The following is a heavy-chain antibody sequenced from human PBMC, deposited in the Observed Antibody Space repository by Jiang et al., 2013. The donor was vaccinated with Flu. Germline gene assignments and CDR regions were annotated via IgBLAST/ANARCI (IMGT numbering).Heavy chain of an antibody. CDR1: GYSFGDYY. CDR2: INPKSGDI. D-gene: IGHD5-24*01. CDR3: TRDVPTRQMATTVGDYDY. Sequence: GAEVKKPGASVKVSCKASGYSFGDYYMHWVRQAPGQGLEWVGSINPKSGDIDYAQKFQGRVSVTTDTSINTVYVELSRLRSDDTAVYFCTRDVPTRQMATTVGDYDYWGQGTLVTVSS. V-gene: IGHV1-2*02. J-gene: IGHJ4*02.